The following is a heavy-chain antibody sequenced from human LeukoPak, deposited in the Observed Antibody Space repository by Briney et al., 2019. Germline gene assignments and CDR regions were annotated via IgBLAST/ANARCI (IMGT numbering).Heavy chain of an antibody. CDR2: VYYSGNT. J-gene: IGHJ4*02. V-gene: IGHV4-59*08. CDR3: ARRKAKTPNYFDY. CDR1: GDSINDYY. Sequence: PSETLSLTCTVSGDSINDYYWTWIRQPPGKGLEWIGYVYYSGNTNYNPSLKSRVTISLDTSKNQFSLKLTSVTAADTAMYYCARRKAKTPNYFDYWGQGALVTVSP.